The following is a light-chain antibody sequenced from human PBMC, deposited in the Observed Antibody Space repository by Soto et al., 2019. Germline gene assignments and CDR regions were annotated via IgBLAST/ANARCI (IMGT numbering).Light chain of an antibody. CDR2: ENN. Sequence: QSVLTQPPSVSAAPGQKVTISCSGSSSNIGQNYVSWYQQLPGTAPKLLIYENNKRPSGIPDRFSGSKSGTSATLGITGLQTGDEADYYCGTWDSSLSAYVFGTGTKLTVL. V-gene: IGLV1-51*02. J-gene: IGLJ1*01. CDR3: GTWDSSLSAYV. CDR1: SSNIGQNY.